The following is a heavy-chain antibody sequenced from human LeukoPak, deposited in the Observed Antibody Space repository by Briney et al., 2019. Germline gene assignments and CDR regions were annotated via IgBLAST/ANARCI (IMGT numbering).Heavy chain of an antibody. J-gene: IGHJ4*02. CDR3: ARDSGTTVGYFDY. CDR1: GFSVSTNY. V-gene: IGHV3-66*01. CDR2: IYSGGNT. D-gene: IGHD4-23*01. Sequence: GGSLRLSWAASGFSVSTNYMSWVRQATGRGLDWVSVIYSGGNTYYADSVKGRFTISRDNSKNTLYLQMNSLRAEDTAVYYCARDSGTTVGYFDYWGQGTLVTVSS.